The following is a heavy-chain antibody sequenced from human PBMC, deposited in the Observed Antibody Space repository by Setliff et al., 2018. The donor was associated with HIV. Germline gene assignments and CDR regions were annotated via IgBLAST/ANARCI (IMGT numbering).Heavy chain of an antibody. D-gene: IGHD3-10*01. CDR3: AKGLNVLLWFGESTPFDY. J-gene: IGHJ4*02. CDR2: ISGYNSANT. V-gene: IGHV1-18*01. Sequence: ASVKVSCKTSGYTFTNYYITWVRQAPGQGLEWMGWISGYNSANTRYTPNLQGRVTMTTDTSTGTGYMELRSLRSDDTAVYYCAKGLNVLLWFGESTPFDYWGQGTLVTVSS. CDR1: GYTFTNYY.